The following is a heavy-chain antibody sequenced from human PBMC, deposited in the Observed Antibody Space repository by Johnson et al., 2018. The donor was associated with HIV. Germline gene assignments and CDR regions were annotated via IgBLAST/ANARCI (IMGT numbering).Heavy chain of an antibody. D-gene: IGHD6-19*01. CDR1: GFTVSSNY. V-gene: IGHV3-53*01. Sequence: VQLVESGGGLIQPGGSLRLSCAASGFTVSSNYMSWVRQAPGKGLEWVSAISGSGGSTYYADSVKGRFTISRDDSKNTLYLQMNSLKTEDTAVYYCTTFGYSSGWYANAFDIWGQGTMVTVSS. J-gene: IGHJ3*02. CDR3: TTFGYSSGWYANAFDI. CDR2: ISGSGGST.